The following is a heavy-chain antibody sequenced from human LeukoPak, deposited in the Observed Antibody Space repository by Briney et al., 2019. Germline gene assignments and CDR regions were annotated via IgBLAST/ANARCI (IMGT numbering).Heavy chain of an antibody. CDR2: ISSSSSYI. V-gene: IGHV3-21*01. CDR1: GFTFSSYS. Sequence: GGALRLSCAASGFTFSSYSMNWVRQAPGKGREWVSYISSSSSYIYYADSVKGRVTISRDNAKNSLYLQMNSLRAEDTAVYYCARGYSSSSGSVWFDPWGQGTLVTVSS. J-gene: IGHJ5*02. D-gene: IGHD6-6*01. CDR3: ARGYSSSSGSVWFDP.